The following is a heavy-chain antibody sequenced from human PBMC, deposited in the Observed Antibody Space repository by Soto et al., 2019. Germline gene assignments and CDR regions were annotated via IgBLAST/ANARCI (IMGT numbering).Heavy chain of an antibody. CDR1: GDSISSSVM. Sequence: SGTLSLTCAVSGDSISSSVMWSCGRAPPGKVLGCIGVVFHTGDTYFNPSLRSRVAISGDKSTNEFSLQMTSVTADDTAIYYCARKAWFRFDFWGEGALVTVSS. D-gene: IGHD3-10*01. J-gene: IGHJ4*02. CDR3: ARKAWFRFDF. V-gene: IGHV4-4*02. CDR2: VFHTGDT.